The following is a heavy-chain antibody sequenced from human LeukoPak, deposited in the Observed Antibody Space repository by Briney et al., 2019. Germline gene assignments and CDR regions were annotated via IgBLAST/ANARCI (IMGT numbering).Heavy chain of an antibody. D-gene: IGHD2-8*01. CDR3: VKDRSRGPRNVANILDF. J-gene: IGHJ4*02. Sequence: GSLRLSCAASGFTFSSYSMNWVRQAPGEGLEWVSSISSSSSYIYYADSVKGRFTISRHNAKDALYLQMNSLRAEDTALYYCVKDRSRGPRNVANILDFWGQGILVTVSS. CDR2: ISSSSSYI. CDR1: GFTFSSYS. V-gene: IGHV3-21*04.